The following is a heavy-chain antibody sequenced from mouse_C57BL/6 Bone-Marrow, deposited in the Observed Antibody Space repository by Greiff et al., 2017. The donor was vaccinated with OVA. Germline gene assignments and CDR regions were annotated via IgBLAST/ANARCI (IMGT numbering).Heavy chain of an antibody. CDR3: AGTYYGSSHWYFDV. D-gene: IGHD1-1*01. CDR1: GFTFSSYA. Sequence: EVKLVESGGGLVKPGGSLKLSCAASGFTFSSYAMSWVRQTPEKRLEWVATISDGGSYTYYPDNVKGRFTISRDNAKNNLYLQMSHLKSEDTAMYYCAGTYYGSSHWYFDVWGTGTTVTVSS. CDR2: ISDGGSYT. J-gene: IGHJ1*03. V-gene: IGHV5-4*03.